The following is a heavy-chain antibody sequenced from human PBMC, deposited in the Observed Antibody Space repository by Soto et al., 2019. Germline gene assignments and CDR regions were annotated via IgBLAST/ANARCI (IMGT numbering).Heavy chain of an antibody. CDR2: VNIYEGTT. J-gene: IGHJ4*02. CDR1: GYTFISYG. D-gene: IGHD5-18*01. Sequence: QVQLVQSGAEVKKPGASVKVSCKPSGYTFISYGITWVRQAPGQGIEWMGWVNIYEGTTNYSQKCQGRGTMTTDTSTRTVYLELRSLRSDDTAIYYCARERGGYSYGDYWGQGTLVTVSS. CDR3: ARERGGYSYGDY. V-gene: IGHV1-18*01.